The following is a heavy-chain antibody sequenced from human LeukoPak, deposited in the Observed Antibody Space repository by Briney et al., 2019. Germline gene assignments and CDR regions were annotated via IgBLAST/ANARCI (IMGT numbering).Heavy chain of an antibody. J-gene: IGHJ6*03. CDR3: ARVYTGSSWDYYYYMDV. CDR2: IYYSGST. V-gene: IGHV4-39*07. CDR1: GGSISSSSYY. Sequence: NPSETLSLTCTVSGGSISSSSYYWGWIRQPPGKGLEWIGSIYYSGSTYYNPSLKSRVTISVDTSKNQFSLKLSSVTAADTALYYCARVYTGSSWDYYYYMDVWGKGTTVTVSS. D-gene: IGHD6-13*01.